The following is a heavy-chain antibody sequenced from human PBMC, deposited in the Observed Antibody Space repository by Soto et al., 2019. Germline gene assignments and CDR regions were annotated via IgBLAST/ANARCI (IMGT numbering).Heavy chain of an antibody. CDR3: ARDLRYCTNGVCYTVYYYGMDV. J-gene: IGHJ6*02. CDR1: GFTFSSYG. CDR2: IWYDGSNK. D-gene: IGHD2-8*01. V-gene: IGHV3-33*01. Sequence: GGSLRLSCAASGFTFSSYGMHWVRQAPGKGLEWVAVIWYDGSNKYYADSVKGRFTISRDNSKNTLYLQMNCLTAEDTAVYYCARDLRYCTNGVCYTVYYYGMDVWGQGTTVTVSS.